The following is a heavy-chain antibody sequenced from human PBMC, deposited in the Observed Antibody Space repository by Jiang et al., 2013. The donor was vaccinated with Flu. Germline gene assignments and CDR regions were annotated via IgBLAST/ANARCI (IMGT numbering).Heavy chain of an antibody. CDR3: ARRRFLDRADNWFDP. CDR2: IYPGDSDT. CDR1: W. V-gene: IGHV5-51*01. D-gene: IGHD3-3*01. Sequence: WIGWVRQMPGKGLEWMGIIYPGDSDTRYSPSFQGQVTISADKSISTAYLQWSSLKASDTAMYYCARRRFLDRADNWFDPWGQGTLVTVSS. J-gene: IGHJ5*02.